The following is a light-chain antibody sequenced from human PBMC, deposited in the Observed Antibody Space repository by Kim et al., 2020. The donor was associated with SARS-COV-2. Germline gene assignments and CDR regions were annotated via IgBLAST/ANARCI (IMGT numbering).Light chain of an antibody. CDR2: HTS. CDR3: LLSFSDTRV. V-gene: IGLV7-46*01. Sequence: AGAFTLTCGSRSGAVTSGHYPYWFQQKPGQAPKTLIWHTSNRHSWTPARFSGSLLGGKAALTLSGAQPEDEAEYYCLLSFSDTRVFGGGTKLTVL. J-gene: IGLJ3*02. CDR1: SGAVTSGHY.